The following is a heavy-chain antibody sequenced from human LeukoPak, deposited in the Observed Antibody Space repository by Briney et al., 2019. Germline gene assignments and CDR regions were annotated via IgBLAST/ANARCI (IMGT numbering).Heavy chain of an antibody. Sequence: GGSLRLSCAASGATFSSYTMSWVRQAPGKGLEWVAVISYDGSNKYYADSVKGRFTISRDNSKNTLYLQMNSLRAEDTAVYYCAKDYDFWSGYFHYWGQGTLVTVSS. V-gene: IGHV3-30-3*01. J-gene: IGHJ4*02. CDR3: AKDYDFWSGYFHY. D-gene: IGHD3-3*01. CDR2: ISYDGSNK. CDR1: GATFSSYT.